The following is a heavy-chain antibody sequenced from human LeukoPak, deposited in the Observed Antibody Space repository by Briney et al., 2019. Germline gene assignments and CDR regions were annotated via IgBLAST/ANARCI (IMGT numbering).Heavy chain of an antibody. Sequence: GGSLRLSCAASGFTFDDYAMHWVRQAPGKGLEWVSGISWNSGSIGYADSVKGRFTISRDNAKNSLYLQMNSLRAEDTAIYYCARPLPYGTTWYGRSDFWGQGTLVTVSS. CDR1: GFTFDDYA. V-gene: IGHV3-9*01. CDR2: ISWNSGSI. D-gene: IGHD6-13*01. CDR3: ARPLPYGTTWYGRSDF. J-gene: IGHJ4*02.